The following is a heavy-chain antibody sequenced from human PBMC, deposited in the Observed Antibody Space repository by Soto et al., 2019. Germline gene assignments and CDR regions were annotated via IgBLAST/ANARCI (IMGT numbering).Heavy chain of an antibody. D-gene: IGHD1-26*01. V-gene: IGHV4-59*08. J-gene: IGHJ3*02. CDR1: GGSISSYY. CDR2: INHSGST. Sequence: SETLSLTCTVSGGSISSYYWSWIRQPPGKGLEWIGEINHSGSTNYNPSLKSRVTISVDTSKNQFSLKLTSVTAADTAVYYCARHGLTGSYYDAFAIWGQGTMVTVSS. CDR3: ARHGLTGSYYDAFAI.